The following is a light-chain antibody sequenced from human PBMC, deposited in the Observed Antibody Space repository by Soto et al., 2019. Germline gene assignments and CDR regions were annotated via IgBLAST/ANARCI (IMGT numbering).Light chain of an antibody. CDR2: DVS. CDR1: SSDVGGYNY. V-gene: IGLV2-14*01. Sequence: QSVLTQPASVSGSPGQSITLSCPGTSSDVGGYNYVSWYQQHPGKAPRLLIYDVSNRPSGVSNRFSGSKSGNTASLTISGLQAEDEADYYCSSYTGSSTYVFGTGTKVTVL. CDR3: SSYTGSSTYV. J-gene: IGLJ1*01.